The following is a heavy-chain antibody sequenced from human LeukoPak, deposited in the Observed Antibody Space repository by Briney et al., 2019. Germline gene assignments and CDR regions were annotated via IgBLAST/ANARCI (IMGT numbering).Heavy chain of an antibody. Sequence: ASVKVSCKVSGYTLTELSMHWVRPAPGKGLEWMGGFDPEDGETIYAQKFQGRVTMTEDTSTDTAYMELSSLRSEDTAVYYCATASYYDSSGLHLYYFDYWGQGTLVTVSS. J-gene: IGHJ4*02. V-gene: IGHV1-24*01. D-gene: IGHD3-22*01. CDR2: FDPEDGET. CDR1: GYTLTELS. CDR3: ATASYYDSSGLHLYYFDY.